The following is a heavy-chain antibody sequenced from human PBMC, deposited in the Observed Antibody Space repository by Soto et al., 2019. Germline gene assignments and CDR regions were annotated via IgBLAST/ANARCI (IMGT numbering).Heavy chain of an antibody. CDR3: ARGRNLLDIVLMVYARDYFDY. CDR1: GGSFSGYY. Sequence: SGTLSLTCAVYGGSFSGYYWSWIRQPPGKGLEWIGEINHSGSTNYNPSLKSRVTISVDTSKNQFSLKLSSVTAADTAVYYCARGRNLLDIVLMVYARDYFDYWGQGTLVTVSS. D-gene: IGHD2-8*01. J-gene: IGHJ4*02. CDR2: INHSGST. V-gene: IGHV4-34*01.